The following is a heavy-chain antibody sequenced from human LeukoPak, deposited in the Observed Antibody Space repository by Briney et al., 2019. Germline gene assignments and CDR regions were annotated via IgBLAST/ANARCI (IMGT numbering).Heavy chain of an antibody. CDR2: VYTDGAT. Sequence: PSEPLSLTCTVSGGSISGYCWSWVRQPPGKGLEWIGYVYTDGATIYNPSLKSRVTMSVDTSKNQFSLRLSSVTAADTAVYYCARQDYYDSTGHFRGRGFDIWGQGTMVTVSS. D-gene: IGHD3-22*01. V-gene: IGHV4-59*01. J-gene: IGHJ3*02. CDR1: GGSISGYC. CDR3: ARQDYYDSTGHFRGRGFDI.